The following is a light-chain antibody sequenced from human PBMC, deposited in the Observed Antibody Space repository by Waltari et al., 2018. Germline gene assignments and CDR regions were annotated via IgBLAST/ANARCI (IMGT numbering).Light chain of an antibody. CDR1: SGPVSSSYY. J-gene: IGLJ3*02. Sequence: QTVVTQEPSFSVSPGGTATLTCGLSSGPVSSSYYPRWHQQTPGQPPRTLVYNTNSRSSGVPDRFSGSILGNKAALIITGAQADDESYYYCMLYMGSGIWVFGGGTKLTVL. CDR2: NTN. CDR3: MLYMGSGIWV. V-gene: IGLV8-61*01.